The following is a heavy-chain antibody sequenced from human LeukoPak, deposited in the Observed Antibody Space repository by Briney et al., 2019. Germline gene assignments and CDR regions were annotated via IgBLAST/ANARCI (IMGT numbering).Heavy chain of an antibody. D-gene: IGHD5-18*01. V-gene: IGHV4-59*06. CDR1: GGSISSYY. J-gene: IGHJ3*02. Sequence: SETLSLTCTVSGGSISSYYWSWIRQHPGKGLEWIGYIYYSGSTYYNPSLKSRVTISVDTSKNQFSLKLSSVTAADTAVYYCARDRGYSYGWVVDAFDIWGQGTMVTVSS. CDR3: ARDRGYSYGWVVDAFDI. CDR2: IYYSGST.